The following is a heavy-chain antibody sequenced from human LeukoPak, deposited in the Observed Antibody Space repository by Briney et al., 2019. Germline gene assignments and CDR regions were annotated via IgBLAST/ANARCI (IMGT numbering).Heavy chain of an antibody. CDR1: GSTFSSYE. CDR3: ARRSRGTGSWYYFDY. V-gene: IGHV3-48*03. CDR2: ISNSGNTI. D-gene: IGHD3-10*01. J-gene: IGHJ4*02. Sequence: GGSLRLSCAASGSTFSSYEMNCVRQAPGKGLEWVSYISNSGNTIYYADSVKGRFNISRDNAKNSLYLQMNSLRAEDTAVYYCARRSRGTGSWYYFDYWGQGTLVTVSS.